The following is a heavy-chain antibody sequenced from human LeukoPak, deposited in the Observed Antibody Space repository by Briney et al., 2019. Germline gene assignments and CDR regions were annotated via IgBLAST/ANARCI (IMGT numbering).Heavy chain of an antibody. CDR3: AKREEYYYDSSGPLRY. V-gene: IGHV3-23*01. J-gene: IGHJ4*02. CDR1: GFTFSSYA. Sequence: GGSLRLSCAASGFTFSSYAMSWLRQAPGKGLEWVSAISGSGGSTYYADSVKGRFTISRDNSKNTLYLQMNSLRAEDTAVYYCAKREEYYYDSSGPLRYWGQGTLVTVSS. D-gene: IGHD3-22*01. CDR2: ISGSGGST.